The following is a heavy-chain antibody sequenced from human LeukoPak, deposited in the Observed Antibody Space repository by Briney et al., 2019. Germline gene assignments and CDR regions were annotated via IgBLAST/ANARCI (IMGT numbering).Heavy chain of an antibody. D-gene: IGHD6-6*01. CDR3: ARVKEYSPDAFDI. CDR2: IYYSGST. V-gene: IGHV4-59*01. Sequence: PSETLSLTCTVSGGSISSYYWSWIRQPPGKGLEWIGYIYYSGSTNYNPSLKSRVTISVDTSKNQFSLKLSSVTAADTAVYYCARVKEYSPDAFDIWGQGTMVTVSS. CDR1: GGSISSYY. J-gene: IGHJ3*02.